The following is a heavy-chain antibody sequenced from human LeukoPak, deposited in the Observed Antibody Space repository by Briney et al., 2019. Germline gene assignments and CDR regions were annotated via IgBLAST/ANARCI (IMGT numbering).Heavy chain of an antibody. Sequence: ASVKVSCKASGYTFTGYYMHWVRQAPGQGLEWMGWIRAYSGGTNYAQHFQGRVTMSRDTSISTAYMDLSRLRSDDTAVYYCARAVGYGSGTYRQYFFDYWGQGTLVTVSS. CDR2: IRAYSGGT. V-gene: IGHV1-2*02. D-gene: IGHD3-10*01. CDR3: ARAVGYGSGTYRQYFFDY. CDR1: GYTFTGYY. J-gene: IGHJ4*02.